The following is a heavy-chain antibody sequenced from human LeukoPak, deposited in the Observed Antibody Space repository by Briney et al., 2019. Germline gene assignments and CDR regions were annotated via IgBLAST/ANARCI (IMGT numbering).Heavy chain of an antibody. Sequence: GGSLRLSCAASGFTFSDYYMSWIRQAPGGGREWVSYISSSGSTIFYRDSVKGRCTISRDHAKTSMYLQMNNLRAEDPAVYYCARDRGDYYNSSGYQDSWGQGTLVTVSS. CDR2: ISSSGSTI. J-gene: IGHJ4*02. CDR3: ARDRGDYYNSSGYQDS. D-gene: IGHD3-22*01. V-gene: IGHV3-11*01. CDR1: GFTFSDYY.